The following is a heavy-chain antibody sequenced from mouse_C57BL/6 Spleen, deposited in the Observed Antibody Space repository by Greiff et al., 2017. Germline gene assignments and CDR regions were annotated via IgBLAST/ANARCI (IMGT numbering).Heavy chain of an antibody. Sequence: QVQLQQPGAELVRPGSSVKLSCKASGYTFTSYWMHWVKQRPIQGLEWIGNIDPSDSETHYNQKFKEKATLTVDKSSSTAYMQLSSLTSEDSAVYYCARRAGMVTTGGYYFDYWGQGTTLTVSS. CDR3: ARRAGMVTTGGYYFDY. CDR2: IDPSDSET. CDR1: GYTFTSYW. V-gene: IGHV1-52*01. J-gene: IGHJ2*01. D-gene: IGHD2-2*01.